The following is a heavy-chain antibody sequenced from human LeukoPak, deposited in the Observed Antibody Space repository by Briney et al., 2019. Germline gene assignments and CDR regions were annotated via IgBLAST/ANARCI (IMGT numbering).Heavy chain of an antibody. J-gene: IGHJ3*02. D-gene: IGHD3-10*01. CDR3: ARGSLYGSGSYPAFDI. V-gene: IGHV5-51*01. Sequence: GESLKISCKGSGYSFTSYWIGWVRQMPGKGLEWMGIIYPGDSDTRYSPSFQGQVTISADKSISTAYLQWSSLKASDTAMYYCARGSLYGSGSYPAFDIWGQGTMVTVFS. CDR1: GYSFTSYW. CDR2: IYPGDSDT.